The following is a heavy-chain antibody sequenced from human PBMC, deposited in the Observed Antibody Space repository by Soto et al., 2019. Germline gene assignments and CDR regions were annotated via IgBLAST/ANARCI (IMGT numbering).Heavy chain of an antibody. Sequence: QVQLLQSGAEVKKPGASVKVSCEASGYTFTGYYLHWVRQAPGQGLEWMGWINPNSGGTYFAQKFQGWVTMTRDTSISTAYMELSRLRSDDTAVYYCARGVGITLSHGTSTFAYWGQGTLVTVSS. CDR3: ARGVGITLSHGTSTFAY. J-gene: IGHJ4*02. CDR2: INPNSGGT. V-gene: IGHV1-2*04. CDR1: GYTFTGYY. D-gene: IGHD2-21*01.